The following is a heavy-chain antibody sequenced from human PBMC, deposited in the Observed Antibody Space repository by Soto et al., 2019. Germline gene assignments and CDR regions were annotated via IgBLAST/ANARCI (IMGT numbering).Heavy chain of an antibody. D-gene: IGHD6-19*01. CDR3: ARGFITIALAGPTSPFDD. V-gene: IGHV6-1*01. J-gene: IGHJ4*02. CDR1: GDSVSANNAA. CDR2: TYYRSKWYN. Sequence: SQTLSLTCAISGDSVSANNAAWNWVRQSPSRGLEWLGRTYYRSKWYNDYAESVKSRITINPDTSKNQFSLQLNSMTPEDTAVYYCARGFITIALAGPTSPFDDWGQGTLVTVSS.